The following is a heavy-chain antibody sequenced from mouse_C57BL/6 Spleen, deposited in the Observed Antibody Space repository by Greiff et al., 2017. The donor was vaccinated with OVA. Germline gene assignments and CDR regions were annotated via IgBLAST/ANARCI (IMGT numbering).Heavy chain of an antibody. V-gene: IGHV1-76*01. J-gene: IGHJ2*01. CDR1: GYTFTDYY. CDR3: VIYDGYYGDY. Sequence: VQLQQSGAELVRPGASVKLSCKASGYTFTDYYINWVKQRPGQGLEWIARIYPGSGNTYYNEKFKGKATLTAEKSSSTAYMQLSSLTSEDSAVYFCVIYDGYYGDYWGQGTTLTVSS. CDR2: IYPGSGNT. D-gene: IGHD2-3*01.